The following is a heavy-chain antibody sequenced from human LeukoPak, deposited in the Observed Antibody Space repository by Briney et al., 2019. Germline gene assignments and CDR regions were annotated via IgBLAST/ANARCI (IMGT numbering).Heavy chain of an antibody. J-gene: IGHJ3*02. CDR2: IYYSGST. D-gene: IGHD6-19*01. Sequence: TSETLSLTCTVSGGSISSSSYYWGWIRQPPGKGLEWIGSIYYSGSTYYNPSLKSRVTISVDTSKNQFSLKLSSVTAADTAVYYCARDYSGWNHDAFDIWGQGTMVTVSS. CDR1: GGSISSSSYY. CDR3: ARDYSGWNHDAFDI. V-gene: IGHV4-39*07.